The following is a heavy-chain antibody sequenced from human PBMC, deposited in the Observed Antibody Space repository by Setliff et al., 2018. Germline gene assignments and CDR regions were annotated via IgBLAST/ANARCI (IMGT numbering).Heavy chain of an antibody. CDR3: ARDPTNHFWSAYWPF. Sequence: WASAKVSCKTSGYTFTTYGISWLRQAPGQGLEWMGWISVYSGDASYVQKFQGRVTMTADTSTSTVYTELRSLRSDDTAVYFCARDPTNHFWSAYWPFWGQGTLVTVSS. J-gene: IGHJ4*02. D-gene: IGHD3-3*02. CDR2: ISVYSGDA. V-gene: IGHV1-18*01. CDR1: GYTFTTYG.